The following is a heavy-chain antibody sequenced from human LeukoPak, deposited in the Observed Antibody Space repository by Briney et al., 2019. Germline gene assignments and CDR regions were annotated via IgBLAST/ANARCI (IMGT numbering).Heavy chain of an antibody. D-gene: IGHD3-9*01. V-gene: IGHV3-30*02. Sequence: GGSLRLSCAASGFTFSSYGMHWVRQAPGKGLEWVAFIRYDGRNKYYADSVKGRFIISRDNSKNTLYLQMNSLRAEDTAVYYCAKGGKHDILTGYPRSRLLGDYWGQGTLVTVSS. CDR3: AKGGKHDILTGYPRSRLLGDY. CDR1: GFTFSSYG. J-gene: IGHJ4*02. CDR2: IRYDGRNK.